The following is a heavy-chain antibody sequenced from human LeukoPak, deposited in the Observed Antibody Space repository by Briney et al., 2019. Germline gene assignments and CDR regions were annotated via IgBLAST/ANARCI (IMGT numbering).Heavy chain of an antibody. CDR1: GFTFSTYA. CDR2: ISGSGGRT. Sequence: GGSLRLSCAASGFTFSTYAMTWVRQAPGKGLEWVSAISGSGGRTYYTDSVKGRFTISRDNSKNTLYLQMNSLRAEDTAVYYCAKGPYYYDSSGYSRRWFDPWGQGTLVTVSS. J-gene: IGHJ5*02. D-gene: IGHD3-22*01. V-gene: IGHV3-23*01. CDR3: AKGPYYYDSSGYSRRWFDP.